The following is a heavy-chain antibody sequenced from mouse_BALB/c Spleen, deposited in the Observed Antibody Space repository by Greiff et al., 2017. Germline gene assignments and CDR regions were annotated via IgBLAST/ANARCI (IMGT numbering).Heavy chain of an antibody. CDR1: GFTFSSFG. V-gene: IGHV5-17*02. CDR3: ARSGGLPWFAY. Sequence: EVQLVESGGGLVQPGGSRKLSCAASGFTFSSFGMHWVRQAPEKGLEWVAYISSGSSTIYYADTVKGRFTISRDNPKNTLFLQMTSLRSEDTAMYYCARSGGLPWFAYWGQGTLVTVSA. CDR2: ISSGSSTI. D-gene: IGHD2-4*01. J-gene: IGHJ3*01.